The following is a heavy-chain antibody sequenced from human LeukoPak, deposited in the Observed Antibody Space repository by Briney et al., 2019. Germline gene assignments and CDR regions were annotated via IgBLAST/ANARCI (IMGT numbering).Heavy chain of an antibody. CDR3: ARVRGVAVAAKHGMDV. J-gene: IGHJ6*02. V-gene: IGHV1-46*01. D-gene: IGHD6-19*01. Sequence: ASVKVSCKASGYTFTSYCMHWVRQAPGQGLEWMGIINPSGGSTSYAQKFQGRVTMTRDTSTSTVYMELSSLRSEDTAVYYCARVRGVAVAAKHGMDVWGQGTTVTVSS. CDR1: GYTFTSYC. CDR2: INPSGGST.